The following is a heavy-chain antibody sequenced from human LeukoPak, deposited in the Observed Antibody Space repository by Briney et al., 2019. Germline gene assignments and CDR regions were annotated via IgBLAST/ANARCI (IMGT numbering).Heavy chain of an antibody. J-gene: IGHJ4*02. D-gene: IGHD6-6*01. CDR3: ARDMIPSRPRQGVGCFDY. Sequence: PSETLSLTCAVSGYSISSGYYWGWIRQPPGKGLEWIGSITSSGNTYYSPSLKSRVTISIDTSKNQFSLKLNSVTAADTAVYYCARDMIPSRPRQGVGCFDYWGQGTLVTVSS. CDR2: ITSSGNT. V-gene: IGHV4-38-2*02. CDR1: GYSISSGYY.